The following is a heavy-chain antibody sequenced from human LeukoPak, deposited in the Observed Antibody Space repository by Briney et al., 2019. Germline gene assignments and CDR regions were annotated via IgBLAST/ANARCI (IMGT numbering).Heavy chain of an antibody. CDR1: GFTFSSYD. V-gene: IGHV3-48*04. J-gene: IGHJ4*02. Sequence: QPGGSLRLSCAASGFTFSSYDMNWVRQAPGKGLEWLSYINTGGTNIYYADSVKGRFTVSRDNAKNSLYLQINSLRAEDTAVYSCARDRHGGAFDYWGQGTLATVSS. CDR2: INTGGTNI. CDR3: ARDRHGGAFDY. D-gene: IGHD3-16*01.